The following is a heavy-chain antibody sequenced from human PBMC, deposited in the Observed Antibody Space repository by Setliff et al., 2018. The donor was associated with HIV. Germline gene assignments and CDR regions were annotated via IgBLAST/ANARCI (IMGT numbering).Heavy chain of an antibody. CDR2: IKQDGNEK. Sequence: PGGSLRLSCAASGFTFTNYWMTWVRQAPGKGLEWVATIKQDGNEKYYVDAVKGRFTISRDNAKNSLYLQMNSLRAEDTALYHCATLRQQLITGWFDPWGQGTLVTVSS. D-gene: IGHD6-13*01. CDR3: ATLRQQLITGWFDP. J-gene: IGHJ5*02. V-gene: IGHV3-7*03. CDR1: GFTFTNYW.